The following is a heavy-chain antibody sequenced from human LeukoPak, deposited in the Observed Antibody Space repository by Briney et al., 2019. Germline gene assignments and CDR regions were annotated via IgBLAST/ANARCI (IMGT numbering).Heavy chain of an antibody. CDR3: VRAWGYSGYDTFDY. Sequence: ASVKVSCKASGYTFTSYDINWVRQATGQGLEWMGWMNPNSGNTGYAQKFQGRVTMTRNTSISTAYMELSSLRAEDTAVYYCVRAWGYSGYDTFDYWGQGTLVTVSS. D-gene: IGHD5-12*01. CDR1: GYTFTSYD. CDR2: MNPNSGNT. V-gene: IGHV1-8*01. J-gene: IGHJ4*02.